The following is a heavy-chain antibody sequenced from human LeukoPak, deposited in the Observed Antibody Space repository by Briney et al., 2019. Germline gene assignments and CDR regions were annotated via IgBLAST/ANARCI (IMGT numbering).Heavy chain of an antibody. V-gene: IGHV3-74*01. Sequence: GSLRLSCAASGFTFSSYWMHWVRQAPGKGLVWVSRINSDGSSTSYADSVKGRFTISRDNAKNTLYLQMNSLRAEDTAVYYCARDGPLDSSSWYLNYWGQGTLVTVSS. CDR2: INSDGSST. D-gene: IGHD6-13*01. CDR3: ARDGPLDSSSWYLNY. CDR1: GFTFSSYW. J-gene: IGHJ4*02.